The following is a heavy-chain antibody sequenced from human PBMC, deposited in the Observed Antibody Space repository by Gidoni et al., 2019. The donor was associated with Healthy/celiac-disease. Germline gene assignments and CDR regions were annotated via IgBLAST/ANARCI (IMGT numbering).Heavy chain of an antibody. CDR1: GFTFSSYS. V-gene: IGHV3-21*01. D-gene: IGHD4-17*01. CDR3: ARDYGGNSVAFDI. CDR2: ISSSSSYI. J-gene: IGHJ3*02. Sequence: EVQLVESGGGLVKPGGSLRLSCAASGFTFSSYSMNWVRQAPGKGLEWVSSISSSSSYIYYADSVKGRFTISRDNAKNSLYLQMNSLRAEDTAVYYCARDYGGNSVAFDIWGQGTMVTVSS.